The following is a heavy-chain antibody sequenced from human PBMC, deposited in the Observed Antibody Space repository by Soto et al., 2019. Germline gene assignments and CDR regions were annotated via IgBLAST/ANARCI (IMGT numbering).Heavy chain of an antibody. Sequence: EVQLLESGGDLVQPGGSLRLSCAASGFTFSNYVMSWVRQAPGKGLEWVSAIGGSGDTTFYADSVKGRFTISRDNSKDTLYLQMNSLRAEDTATYYCAKSLCDNSGNCQNHFDHWGQGTLVTVSS. D-gene: IGHD3-22*01. CDR1: GFTFSNYV. J-gene: IGHJ4*02. CDR2: IGGSGDTT. V-gene: IGHV3-23*01. CDR3: AKSLCDNSGNCQNHFDH.